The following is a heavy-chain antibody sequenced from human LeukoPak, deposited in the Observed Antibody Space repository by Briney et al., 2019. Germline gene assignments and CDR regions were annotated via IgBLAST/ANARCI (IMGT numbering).Heavy chain of an antibody. Sequence: SETLSLTCTVSGGSISSSSYHWGWIRQPPGKGLEWIGSIYYSGSTYYNPSLKSRVTISVDTSKNQFSLKLSSVTAADTAVYYCARATGLLWFGEPEDYMDVWGKGTTVTVPS. J-gene: IGHJ6*03. CDR1: GGSISSSSYH. D-gene: IGHD3-10*01. CDR2: IYYSGST. CDR3: ARATGLLWFGEPEDYMDV. V-gene: IGHV4-39*01.